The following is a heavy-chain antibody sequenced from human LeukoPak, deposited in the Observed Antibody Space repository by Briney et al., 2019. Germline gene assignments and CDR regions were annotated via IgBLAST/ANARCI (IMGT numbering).Heavy chain of an antibody. Sequence: PSETLSLTCNVSGVSVSDGRYYWTWIRQHPGKGLEWIGYKYYSGSAKYNPSLKSRLTIPIDTSKNQFSLQLSSVTAADTATYYCATPYCSSISCLDVFNVWGPGTRVIVSS. D-gene: IGHD2-2*01. CDR1: GVSVSDGRYY. J-gene: IGHJ3*01. V-gene: IGHV4-31*03. CDR2: KYYSGSA. CDR3: ATPYCSSISCLDVFNV.